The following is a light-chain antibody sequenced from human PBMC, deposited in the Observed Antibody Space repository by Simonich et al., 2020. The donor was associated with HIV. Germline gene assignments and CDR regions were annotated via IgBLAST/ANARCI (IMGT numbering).Light chain of an antibody. V-gene: IGKV1-5*03. J-gene: IGKJ2*01. CDR2: KAF. Sequence: DIQMTRSPSTLSASVGDRVTITCRASQSINTWLAWYQQKPGKAPKLLIYKAFDLESGVPSRFSGSGSGTEFTLTISSLQPDDFATYYSQQYNAYYTFGQGTKLEIK. CDR3: QQYNAYYT. CDR1: QSINTW.